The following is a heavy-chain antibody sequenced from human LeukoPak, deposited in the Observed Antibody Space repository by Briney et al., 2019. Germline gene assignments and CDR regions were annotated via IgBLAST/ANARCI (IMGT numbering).Heavy chain of an antibody. CDR3: ATGYHDPFAA. CDR1: GASLSSYY. V-gene: IGHV4-59*01. Sequence: SQTLSLTCSVTGASLSSYYWDWLRQSPGKGLGWIGYISDTVKIDCHASLNSLVIISLDSSKHQFSMTLNSVTAAASADYYSATGYHDPFAAWGSGILVIVSS. D-gene: IGHD1-1*01. J-gene: IGHJ5*02. CDR2: ISDTVKI.